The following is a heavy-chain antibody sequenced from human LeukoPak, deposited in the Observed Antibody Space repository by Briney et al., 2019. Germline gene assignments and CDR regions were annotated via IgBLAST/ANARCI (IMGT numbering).Heavy chain of an antibody. D-gene: IGHD3-10*01. CDR2: IHHSKGT. CDR1: GESISDYY. V-gene: IGHV4-34*01. J-gene: IGHJ4*02. CDR3: VRATAAGSGRAFDY. Sequence: SGTLSLTCAVYGESISDYYWTWIRQFPGRGLEWIGEIHHSKGTNYNPSLKSRLTMSVDRSKNQFSLKLSSMTAADTAIYYCVRATAAGSGRAFDYWAQGSLVPVSS.